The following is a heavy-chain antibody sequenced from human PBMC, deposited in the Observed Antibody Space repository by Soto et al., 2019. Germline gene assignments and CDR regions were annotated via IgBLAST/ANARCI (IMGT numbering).Heavy chain of an antibody. CDR3: ARSTMVRGVSNWFDP. Sequence: PGESLKISCQGSGYSFTSYWISWVRQMPGKGLEWMGRIDPSDSYTNYSPSFQGHVTISADKSISTAYLQWSSLKASDTTMYYCARSTMVRGVSNWFDPWGQGTLVTVSS. J-gene: IGHJ5*02. CDR2: IDPSDSYT. CDR1: GYSFTSYW. D-gene: IGHD3-10*01. V-gene: IGHV5-10-1*01.